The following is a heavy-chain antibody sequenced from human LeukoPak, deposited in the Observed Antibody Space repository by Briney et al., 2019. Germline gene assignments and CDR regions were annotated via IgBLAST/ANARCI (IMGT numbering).Heavy chain of an antibody. CDR2: IYYSGST. Sequence: KPSETLSLTCTVSGGSISSYYWSWIRQPPGKGLEWIGYIYYSGSTNYNPSLKSRVTISVDTSKNQFSLKLSSVTAADTALYYCARSRDGYNYIEYWGQGTLVTVSS. J-gene: IGHJ4*02. D-gene: IGHD5-24*01. CDR3: ARSRDGYNYIEY. CDR1: GGSISSYY. V-gene: IGHV4-59*01.